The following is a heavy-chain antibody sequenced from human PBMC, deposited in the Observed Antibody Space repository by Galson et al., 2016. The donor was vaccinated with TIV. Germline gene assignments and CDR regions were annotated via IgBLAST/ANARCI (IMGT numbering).Heavy chain of an antibody. CDR2: VRYDGSHK. CDR1: GFTFSTYV. D-gene: IGHD3-3*01. CDR3: ARHLRPILGMDV. V-gene: IGHV3-33*01. Sequence: SLRLSCAASGFTFSTYVMHWVRQAPGKGLEWVAFVRYDGSHKNYADSVKGRFTISRDNSKYTLYLQMKNLRAEDTAVYYCARHLRPILGMDVWGHGTAVTVSS. J-gene: IGHJ6*02.